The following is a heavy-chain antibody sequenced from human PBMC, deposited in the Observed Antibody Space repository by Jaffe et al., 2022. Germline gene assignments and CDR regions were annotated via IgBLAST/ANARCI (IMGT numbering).Heavy chain of an antibody. CDR2: IRSKADNDAT. D-gene: IGHD2-21*01. CDR1: GFKFSGNT. CDR3: LTRLVNTLVVDY. J-gene: IGHJ4*02. Sequence: EVQLVQSGGGLVQPGGSLKVSCAASGFKFSGNTMTWVRQPPGKGLEWVGRIRSKADNDATAYAASVKGRFTISRDDSKNTAYLQMSNLKTEDTAIYYCLTRLVNTLVVDYWGQGTLVTVSS. V-gene: IGHV3-73*02.